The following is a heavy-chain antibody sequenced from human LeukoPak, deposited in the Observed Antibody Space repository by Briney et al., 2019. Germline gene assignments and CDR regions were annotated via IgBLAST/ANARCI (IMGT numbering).Heavy chain of an antibody. V-gene: IGHV4-59*11. CDR1: VGSLSTHH. CDR2: ISGSGST. CDR3: ARGYDSSAYYPFNY. D-gene: IGHD3-22*01. Sequence: PSETLSLTCVVSVGSLSTHHWSWIRQSPWRGLEWVGYISGSGSTNYNPSLKSRVTISVDTSKNQFSLMLSSVTAADTAVYYCARGYDSSAYYPFNYWGQGTLVTVSS. J-gene: IGHJ4*02.